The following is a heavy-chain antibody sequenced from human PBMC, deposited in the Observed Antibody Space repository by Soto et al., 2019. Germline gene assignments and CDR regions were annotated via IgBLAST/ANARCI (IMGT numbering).Heavy chain of an antibody. CDR1: GFTFSSYA. J-gene: IGHJ4*02. V-gene: IGHV3-23*01. D-gene: IGHD2-21*02. CDR3: AKSNNCGGDYYSYYFDY. CDR2: ISGSGGST. Sequence: GGSLRLSCAASGFTFSSYAMSWVRQAPGKGLEWVSAISGSGGSTYYADSVKGRFTISRDNSKNTLYLQMNSLRAEDTAVYCCAKSNNCGGDYYSYYFDYWGQGTLVTVSS.